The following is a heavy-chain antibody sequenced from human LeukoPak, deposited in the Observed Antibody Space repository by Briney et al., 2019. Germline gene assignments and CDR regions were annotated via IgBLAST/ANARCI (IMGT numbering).Heavy chain of an antibody. CDR2: ISSSSSYI. CDR3: ARDLEIPSFTFDY. J-gene: IGHJ4*02. D-gene: IGHD2-2*01. Sequence: GGSLGLSCAASGFTFSTYGMHWVRQAPGKGLEWVSSISSSSSYIYYADSVKGRFTISRDNAKNSLYLQMNSLRAEDTAVYYCARDLEIPSFTFDYWGQGTLVTVSS. V-gene: IGHV3-21*01. CDR1: GFTFSTYG.